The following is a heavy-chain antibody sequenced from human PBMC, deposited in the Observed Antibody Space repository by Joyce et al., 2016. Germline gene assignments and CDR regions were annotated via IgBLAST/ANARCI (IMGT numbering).Heavy chain of an antibody. CDR3: ARDLGWSAYSFLP. D-gene: IGHD3-3*01. J-gene: IGHJ5*02. CDR1: GFTFNNYN. Sequence: EVQLVESGGDLVQPGGSLRLSCAASGFTFNNYNMNWARQAPVKVLEWGACRSRSRSMMAYAESVKGRFTVSRDNAKKSLYLQMNSLRVEDTAVYYCARDLGWSAYSFLPWGQGTLVTVSS. V-gene: IGHV3-48*04. CDR2: RSRSRSMM.